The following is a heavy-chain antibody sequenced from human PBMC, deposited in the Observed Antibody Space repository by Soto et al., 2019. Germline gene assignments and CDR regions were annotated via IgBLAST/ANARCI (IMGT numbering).Heavy chain of an antibody. Sequence: SETLSLTCTVSGGSISSGDYYWSWIRQPPGKGLEWIGYIYYSGSTYYNPSLKSRVTISVDTSKNQFSLKLSSVTAADTAVYYCARELPPWGYYGMDVWGQGTTVTVSS. CDR1: GGSISSGDYY. CDR2: IYYSGST. J-gene: IGHJ6*02. V-gene: IGHV4-30-4*01. D-gene: IGHD2-15*01. CDR3: ARELPPWGYYGMDV.